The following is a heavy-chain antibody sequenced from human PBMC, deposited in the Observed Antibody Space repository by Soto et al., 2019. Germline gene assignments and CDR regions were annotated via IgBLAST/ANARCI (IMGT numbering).Heavy chain of an antibody. CDR2: ISGGSSYI. D-gene: IGHD6-13*01. J-gene: IGHJ6*02. CDR3: ARVRQQLFLYYYYSYGMDV. Sequence: PGGSLSLSCAASGVTFSTYSMNWVRQAPGKGLEWVSSISGGSSYIYYAYSVKGRFTISRDNAKNSLYLQMSSLRAEDTAVYYCARVRQQLFLYYYYSYGMDVWGQGTTVTDTS. V-gene: IGHV3-21*01. CDR1: GVTFSTYS.